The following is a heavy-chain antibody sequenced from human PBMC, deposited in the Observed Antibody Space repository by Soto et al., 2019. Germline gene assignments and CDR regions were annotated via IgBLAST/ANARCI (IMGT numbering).Heavy chain of an antibody. CDR1: GFTFSSYW. CDR2: INSDGSST. J-gene: IGHJ6*02. V-gene: IGHV3-74*01. CDR3: VRTITIFGVGAYYYGMDV. D-gene: IGHD3-3*01. Sequence: EVQLVESGGGLVQPGGSLRLSCAASGFTFSSYWMHWVRQAPGKGLVWVSRINSDGSSTSYADSVKGRFTISRDNAKNTLYLEMISLGAEDTAVYYCVRTITIFGVGAYYYGMDVWGQGTTVTVSS.